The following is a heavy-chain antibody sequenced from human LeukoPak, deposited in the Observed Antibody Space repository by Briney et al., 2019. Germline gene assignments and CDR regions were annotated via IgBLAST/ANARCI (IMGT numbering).Heavy chain of an antibody. CDR3: TRAISYYYGSGSYSIYYFDY. Sequence: SETLSLTCAVYGGSFSGYYWSWIRQPPGKGLEWIGEINHSGSTNYNPSLKSRVTISVDTSKNQFSPKLSSVTAADTAVYYCTRAISYYYGSGSYSIYYFDYWGQGTLVTVSS. D-gene: IGHD3-10*01. J-gene: IGHJ4*02. V-gene: IGHV4-34*01. CDR1: GGSFSGYY. CDR2: INHSGST.